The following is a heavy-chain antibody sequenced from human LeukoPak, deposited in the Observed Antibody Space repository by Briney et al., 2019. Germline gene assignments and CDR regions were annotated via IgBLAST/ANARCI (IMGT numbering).Heavy chain of an antibody. V-gene: IGHV1-2*02. D-gene: IGHD6-13*01. J-gene: IGHJ5*02. CDR2: INPNSGGT. CDR3: ARVLRAAVTLDP. Sequence: ASVKVSCKASGYTFTGYYMHWVRQAPGQGLEWMGWINPNSGGTNYAQKFQGRVTMTRDTFISTAYMELSRLRSDDTAVYYCARVLRAAVTLDPWGQGTLVTVSS. CDR1: GYTFTGYY.